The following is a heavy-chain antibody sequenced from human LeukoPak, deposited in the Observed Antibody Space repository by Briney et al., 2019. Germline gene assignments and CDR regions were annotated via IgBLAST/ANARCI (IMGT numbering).Heavy chain of an antibody. CDR1: GYTLTELS. D-gene: IGHD1-26*01. CDR2: FDPEDGET. J-gene: IGHJ4*02. Sequence: GASVKVSCKVSGYTLTELSMHWVRQAPGKGLEWMGGFDPEDGETIYAQKFQGRVTMTEDTSTDTAYMELSSLRSEDTAVYYCARGAGYSGSLRYDYWGQGTLVTVSS. V-gene: IGHV1-24*01. CDR3: ARGAGYSGSLRYDY.